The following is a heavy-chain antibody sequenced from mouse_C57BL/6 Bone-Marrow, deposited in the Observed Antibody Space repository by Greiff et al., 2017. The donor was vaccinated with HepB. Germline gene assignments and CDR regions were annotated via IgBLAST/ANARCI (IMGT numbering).Heavy chain of an antibody. CDR1: GFTFSDYG. Sequence: EVKLMESGGGLVKPGGSLKLSCAASGFTFSDYGMHWVRQAPEKGLEWVAYISSGSSTIYYADTVKGRFTISRDNAKNTLFLQMTSLRSEDTAMYYCARPLLLRYQAWFAYWGQGTLVTVSA. CDR3: ARPLLLRYQAWFAY. V-gene: IGHV5-17*01. CDR2: ISSGSSTI. D-gene: IGHD1-1*01. J-gene: IGHJ3*01.